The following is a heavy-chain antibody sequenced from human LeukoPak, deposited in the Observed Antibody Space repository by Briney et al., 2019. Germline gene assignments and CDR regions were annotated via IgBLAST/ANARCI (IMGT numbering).Heavy chain of an antibody. CDR2: INSDGSST. CDR3: TRPKHQTQYYFDY. Sequence: GGSLRLSCAASGFTFSSYWMHWVRQAPGKGLVWVSRINSDGSSTSYADSVKGRFTISRDNAKNTLYLQMNSLKTEDTAVYYCTRPKHQTQYYFDYWGQGTLVTVSS. D-gene: IGHD2-2*01. V-gene: IGHV3-74*01. CDR1: GFTFSSYW. J-gene: IGHJ4*02.